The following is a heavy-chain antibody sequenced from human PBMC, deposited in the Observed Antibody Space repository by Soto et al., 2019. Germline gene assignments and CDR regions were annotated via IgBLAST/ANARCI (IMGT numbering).Heavy chain of an antibody. D-gene: IGHD3-10*01. CDR1: GFTFSSYG. Sequence: QVQLVESGGGVVQPGRSLRLSCAASGFTFSSYGMHWVRQAPGKGLEWVAVISYDGSNKYYADSVKGRFTISRDNSKNTLYLRMYSLRGKDTAVYYCAKDLYYYGSGSYYSGLEMAYYYYGMDVWGQGTTVTVSS. V-gene: IGHV3-30*18. CDR2: ISYDGSNK. CDR3: AKDLYYYGSGSYYSGLEMAYYYYGMDV. J-gene: IGHJ6*02.